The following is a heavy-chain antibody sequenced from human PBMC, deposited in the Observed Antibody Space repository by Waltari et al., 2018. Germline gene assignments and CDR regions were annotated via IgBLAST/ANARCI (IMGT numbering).Heavy chain of an antibody. V-gene: IGHV3-30*02. Sequence: QVQLVESGGGVVQPGGSLRLSCAASGFAFSSYGLHWVRQAPGKWLELLAYVGLNGCNKYYADSGKGRFTTSRDTAKNTLYLQMNSLRTGDTAVYYCANLGASGSMDYWGQGTLVTVSS. J-gene: IGHJ4*02. CDR3: ANLGASGSMDY. CDR1: GFAFSSYG. D-gene: IGHD3-10*01. CDR2: VGLNGCNK.